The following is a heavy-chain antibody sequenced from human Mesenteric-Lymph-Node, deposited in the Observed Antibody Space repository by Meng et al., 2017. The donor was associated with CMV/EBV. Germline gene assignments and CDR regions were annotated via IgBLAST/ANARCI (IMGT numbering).Heavy chain of an antibody. V-gene: IGHV3-21*01. J-gene: IGHJ4*02. D-gene: IGHD3-3*01. CDR1: GFTFSSYT. Sequence: GESLKISCTASGFTFSSYTMNWVRQAPGKGLEWVSHINTTCSYTSYADSVRGRFTISRDNAKNSLYLQMNSLRAEDTAVYYCARDHPYYDFWSGYYGPSHWGQGTLVTVSS. CDR3: ARDHPYYDFWSGYYGPSH. CDR2: INTTCSYT.